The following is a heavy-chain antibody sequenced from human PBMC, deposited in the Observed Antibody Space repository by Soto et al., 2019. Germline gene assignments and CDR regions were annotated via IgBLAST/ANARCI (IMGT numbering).Heavy chain of an antibody. CDR2: INAYNGNT. D-gene: IGHD2-21*02. Sequence: QVQLVQSGAEVKKPGASVKVSCKASGYTFTSYGISWVRQAPGQGLEWMGWINAYNGNTNYAQKIQGRVTMTTDTSTSTAYMELRSLRSDDTAVYYCARDPWHIVVVTANYYYYGMDVWGQGTTVTVSS. CDR3: ARDPWHIVVVTANYYYYGMDV. CDR1: GYTFTSYG. J-gene: IGHJ6*02. V-gene: IGHV1-18*01.